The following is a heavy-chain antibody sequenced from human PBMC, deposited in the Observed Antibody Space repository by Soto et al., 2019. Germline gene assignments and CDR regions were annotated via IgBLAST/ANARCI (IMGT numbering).Heavy chain of an antibody. CDR3: ARDKDYYGSGSPAPFDY. J-gene: IGHJ4*02. CDR2: IWYDGSNK. V-gene: IGHV3-33*01. CDR1: VFTFSSYG. Sequence: GGSLRLSCAASVFTFSSYGMHWVRQAPGKGLEWVAVIWYDGSNKYYADSVKGRFTISRDNSKNTLYLQMNSLRAEDTAVYYCARDKDYYGSGSPAPFDYWGQGTLVTVSS. D-gene: IGHD3-10*01.